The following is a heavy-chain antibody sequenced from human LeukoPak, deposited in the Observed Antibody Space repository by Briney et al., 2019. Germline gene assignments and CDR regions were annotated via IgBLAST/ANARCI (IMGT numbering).Heavy chain of an antibody. Sequence: GGSLRLSCAASGFTLSSYAMSWVRQAPEEGLEWVSAISGSGGSTYYPDTVKGRYSMTRLNLKITLYRAMNRVRAEDTGVYYCAKDPSNPEFDYWGQGTLVTVSS. D-gene: IGHD4-11*01. CDR1: GFTLSSYA. V-gene: IGHV3-23*01. J-gene: IGHJ4*02. CDR3: AKDPSNPEFDY. CDR2: ISGSGGST.